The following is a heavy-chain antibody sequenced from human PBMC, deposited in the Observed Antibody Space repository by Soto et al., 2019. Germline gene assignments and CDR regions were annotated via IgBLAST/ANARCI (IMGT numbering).Heavy chain of an antibody. CDR3: ARLFSGYDHYYYYYGMDV. CDR1: GYSFTSYW. CDR2: IYPGDSDT. V-gene: IGHV5-51*01. D-gene: IGHD5-12*01. Sequence: SLKISCKGSGYSFTSYWIGWVRQMPGKGLEWMGIIYPGDSDTRYSPSFQGQVTISADKSISTAYLQWSSLKASDTAMYYCARLFSGYDHYYYYYGMDVWGQGTTVTVSS. J-gene: IGHJ6*02.